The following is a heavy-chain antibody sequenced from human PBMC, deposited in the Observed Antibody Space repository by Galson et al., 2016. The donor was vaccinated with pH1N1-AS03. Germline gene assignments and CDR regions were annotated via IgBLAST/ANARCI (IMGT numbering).Heavy chain of an antibody. V-gene: IGHV4-61*09. J-gene: IGHJ3*02. CDR2: IYTSGST. CDR1: GGSIRSGNFY. Sequence: TLSLTCSVSGGSIRSGNFYWSWIRQPAGRGLEWIGYIYTSGSTYYNPSLKSRVIIPMDTSKNQVSLKLSSVSAEDTAVYYCTRGDRRERGYGYGHDTFDKWGQGTIVTVSS. D-gene: IGHD5-18*01. CDR3: TRGDRRERGYGYGHDTFDK.